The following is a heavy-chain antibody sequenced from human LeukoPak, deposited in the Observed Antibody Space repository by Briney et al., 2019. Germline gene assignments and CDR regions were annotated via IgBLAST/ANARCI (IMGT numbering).Heavy chain of an antibody. V-gene: IGHV3-23*01. CDR1: GFTFSSYA. CDR3: AKDMEYYYDSSGYSPFDY. D-gene: IGHD3-22*01. CDR2: ISGSGGST. J-gene: IGHJ4*02. Sequence: GGSLRLSCAASGFTFSSYAMSWVRQAPGKGLEWVSAISGSGGSTYYADSVKGRFTISRDNSKNTPYLQMNSLRAEDTAVYYCAKDMEYYYDSSGYSPFDYWGQGTLVTVSS.